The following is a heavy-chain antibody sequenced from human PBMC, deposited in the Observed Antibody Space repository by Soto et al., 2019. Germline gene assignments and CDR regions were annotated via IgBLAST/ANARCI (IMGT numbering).Heavy chain of an antibody. V-gene: IGHV3-30*18. J-gene: IGHJ3*02. Sequence: GGPLRLSCAASGFTFSSYGMHWVRQAPGKGLEWVAVISYDGSNKYYADSVKGRFTISRDNSKNTLYLQMNSLRAEETAVYYCAKDYRSDAFDIWGQGTMVTVSS. CDR1: GFTFSSYG. CDR3: AKDYRSDAFDI. CDR2: ISYDGSNK.